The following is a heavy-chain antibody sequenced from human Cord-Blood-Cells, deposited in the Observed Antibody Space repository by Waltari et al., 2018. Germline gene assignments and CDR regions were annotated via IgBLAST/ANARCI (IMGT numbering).Heavy chain of an antibody. V-gene: IGHV1-2*02. CDR1: GNTFTGYY. CDR3: ARDSSYDFWSGDAFDI. J-gene: IGHJ3*02. Sequence: QVQLVQSGAEVKKPGASVKVSCKASGNTFTGYYMTWLRQAPGQGLEWMGWINPNSGGTNYAQKFQGRVTMTRDTSISTAYMELSRLRSDDTAVYYCARDSSYDFWSGDAFDIWGQGTMVTVSS. CDR2: INPNSGGT. D-gene: IGHD3-3*01.